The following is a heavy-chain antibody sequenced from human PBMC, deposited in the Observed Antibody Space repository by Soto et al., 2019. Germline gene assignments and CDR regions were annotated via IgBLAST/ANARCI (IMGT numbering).Heavy chain of an antibody. Sequence: PSETLSLTCTVSGGSISSDYWSWIRQPPGKGLEWIGYMYYSGYTNYNPSLKSRVTISVDTSKNQFSLKLSSVTAADTAVYYCARRYGGNFDYWGQGTPVTVSS. V-gene: IGHV4-59*01. CDR2: MYYSGYT. J-gene: IGHJ4*02. D-gene: IGHD1-26*01. CDR3: ARRYGGNFDY. CDR1: GGSISSDY.